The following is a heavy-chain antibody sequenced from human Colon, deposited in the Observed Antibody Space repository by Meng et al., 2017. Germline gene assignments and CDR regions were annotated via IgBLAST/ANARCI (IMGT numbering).Heavy chain of an antibody. CDR2: IYYSGST. Sequence: GPRLVNPSDTLSLTCAVSGYSISSSNGWVWIRQPPGKGLEWIGYIYYSGSTDYNPSLKSRVTMSVDTSKNQFSLKLSSVTAVDTAVYYCARKRDGYNPFDDWGQGTLVTVSS. V-gene: IGHV4-28*01. CDR3: ARKRDGYNPFDD. D-gene: IGHD5-24*01. J-gene: IGHJ4*02. CDR1: GYSISSSNG.